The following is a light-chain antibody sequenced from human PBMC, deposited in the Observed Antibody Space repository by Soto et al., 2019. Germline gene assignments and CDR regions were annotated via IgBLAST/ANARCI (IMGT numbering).Light chain of an antibody. CDR1: SSNIGSNF. J-gene: IGLJ3*02. CDR2: RSD. V-gene: IGLV1-47*01. Sequence: QSVLTQPPSTSGTPEQRVTMSCSGSSSNIGSNFVYWYQQFPGMAPKLLIYRSDQRPSGVPDRFSGSKSGTSASLAISGLRSGDEAAYYCASWDDTLSGVVFGGGTKLTVL. CDR3: ASWDDTLSGVV.